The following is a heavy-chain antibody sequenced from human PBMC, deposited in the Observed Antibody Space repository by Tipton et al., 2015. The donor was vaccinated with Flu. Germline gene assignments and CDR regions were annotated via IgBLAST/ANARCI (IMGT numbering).Heavy chain of an antibody. CDR3: VKDGGSGSYYILTFGY. J-gene: IGHJ4*02. CDR1: GFTFRSYG. V-gene: IGHV3-30*18. CDR2: ISNDGGNK. D-gene: IGHD3-10*01. Sequence: LSLTCAASGFTFRSYGIHWVRQAPGKGLEWVALISNDGGNKYYADSVKGRFTISRDNSKNTLYLQMDSLRAEDTAMYYCVKDGGSGSYYILTFGYWGQGTLVTVSS.